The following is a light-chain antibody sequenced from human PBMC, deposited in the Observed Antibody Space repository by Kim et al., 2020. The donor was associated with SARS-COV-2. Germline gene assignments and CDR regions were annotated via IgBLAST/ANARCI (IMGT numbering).Light chain of an antibody. V-gene: IGLV2-11*01. J-gene: IGLJ3*02. CDR2: DVN. CDR1: SSDVGRYDY. CDR3: CSYAGSYTWL. Sequence: QSALTQPRSVSGSPGQSVTISCTGTSSDVGRYDYVSWYQQHPGKVPKLIIYDVNKRPSGVPDRFSGAKSGNTASLTISGLQADDAADYYCCSYAGSYTWLFGEGTKVTVL.